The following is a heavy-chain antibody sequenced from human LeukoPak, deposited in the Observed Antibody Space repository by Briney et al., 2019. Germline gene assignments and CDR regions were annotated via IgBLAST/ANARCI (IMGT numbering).Heavy chain of an antibody. Sequence: PSETLSLTCTVSGDSINTYYWSWIRQPPGKGLEWIGYIYYSVISDYNPSLKSRVTMSVDTSKNQFSLNLSSVTAADTAVYYCARDLQGYCSSSSCYAGRKFFYYMDVWGKGTTVTISS. J-gene: IGHJ6*03. CDR3: ARDLQGYCSSSSCYAGRKFFYYMDV. CDR2: IYYSVIS. D-gene: IGHD2-2*01. CDR1: GDSINTYY. V-gene: IGHV4-59*12.